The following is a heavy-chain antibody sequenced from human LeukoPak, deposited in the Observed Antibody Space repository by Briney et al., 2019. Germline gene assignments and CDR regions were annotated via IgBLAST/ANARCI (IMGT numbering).Heavy chain of an antibody. J-gene: IGHJ4*02. V-gene: IGHV3-23*01. CDR1: GFTFSSYA. D-gene: IGHD2-2*01. CDR3: AKALLSSYYFDY. CDR2: ISGSAGST. Sequence: GGALRLSCAASGFTFSSYAMSWVRQAPGKGLEWVSGISGSAGSTYNAYSVKGRFTISRDNAENTVYLQMNSLSAQDQAVYYCAKALLSSYYFDYWRQGTMATVSS.